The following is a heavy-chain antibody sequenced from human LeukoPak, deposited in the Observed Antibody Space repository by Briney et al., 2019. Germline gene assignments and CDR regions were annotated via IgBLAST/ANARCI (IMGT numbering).Heavy chain of an antibody. CDR3: ARNPD. CDR1: GYNFIGNY. V-gene: IGHV1-2*02. CDR2: INPNSGGT. Sequence: GASVRVSCKASGYNFIGNYMHWVRQAPGQGLEWMGWINPNSGGTNYAQKFQGRVTMTRDTSISTAYMELSSLRSDDTAVYYCARNPDWGQGTLVTVSS. J-gene: IGHJ4*02.